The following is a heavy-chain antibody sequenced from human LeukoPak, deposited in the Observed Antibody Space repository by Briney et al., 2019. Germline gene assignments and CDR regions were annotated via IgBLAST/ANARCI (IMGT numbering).Heavy chain of an antibody. CDR3: ARGVYGSGRRKSDAFDI. CDR1: GGSIRGYY. J-gene: IGHJ3*02. V-gene: IGHV4-59*07. D-gene: IGHD3-10*01. Sequence: SDTLSLTCTVSGGSIRGYYWSWIRQPPRKGLEWIGYIYNSGSTNYNPSPKSRVTISVDTSKNPFSLKLSSVTAADTAVYYCARGVYGSGRRKSDAFDIWGQGTMVTVSS. CDR2: IYNSGST.